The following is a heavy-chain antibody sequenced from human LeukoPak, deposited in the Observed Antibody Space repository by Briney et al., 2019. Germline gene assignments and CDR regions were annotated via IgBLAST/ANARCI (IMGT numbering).Heavy chain of an antibody. D-gene: IGHD3-22*01. CDR2: ISGSGGST. J-gene: IGHJ4*02. CDR3: AKDQAPYYYDSSLDYFDY. V-gene: IGHV3-23*01. CDR1: GFTFSSYA. Sequence: GGFLRLSRAASGFTFSSYAMSWVRQAPGKGLEWVSAISGSGGSTYYADSVKGRFTISRDNSKNTLYLQMNSLRAEDTAVYYCAKDQAPYYYDSSLDYFDYWGQGTLVTVSS.